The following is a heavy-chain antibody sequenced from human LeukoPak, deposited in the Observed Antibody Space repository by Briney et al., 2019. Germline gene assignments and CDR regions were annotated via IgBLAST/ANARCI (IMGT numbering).Heavy chain of an antibody. CDR3: ARDRRKEYDFWSGSLDY. J-gene: IGHJ4*02. CDR2: ISNDGNNK. Sequence: GGSLRLSCAASGFTFSSYGMHWVRQAPGKGLEWVAVISNDGNNKYYADSVKGRFTISRDNSKNKLYLQMNTLRAEDTAVYYCARDRRKEYDFWSGSLDYWGQGTLVTVSS. V-gene: IGHV3-30*19. CDR1: GFTFSSYG. D-gene: IGHD3-3*01.